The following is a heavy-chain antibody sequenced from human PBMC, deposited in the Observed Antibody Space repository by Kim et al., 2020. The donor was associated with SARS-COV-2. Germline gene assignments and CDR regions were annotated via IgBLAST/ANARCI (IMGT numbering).Heavy chain of an antibody. D-gene: IGHD4-17*01. J-gene: IGHJ4*02. Sequence: ASVKVSCKASGYTFTGYYMHWVRQAPGQGLEWMGRINPNSGGTNYAQKFQGRVTMTRDTSISTAYMELSRLRSDDTAVYYCARYKYGDTNVGAYYFDYWGQGTLVTVSS. CDR1: GYTFTGYY. CDR3: ARYKYGDTNVGAYYFDY. V-gene: IGHV1-2*06. CDR2: INPNSGGT.